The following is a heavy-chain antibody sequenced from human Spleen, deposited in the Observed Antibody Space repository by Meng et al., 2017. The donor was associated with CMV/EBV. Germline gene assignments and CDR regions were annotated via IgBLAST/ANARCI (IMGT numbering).Heavy chain of an antibody. V-gene: IGHV4-34*01. Sequence: VPLQQCGAGLLKPSETLSLTCAVYGGSFRGYYWSWIRQPPGKGLEWIGEINHSGSTNYNPSLKSRVTISVDTSKNQFSLKLSSVTAADTAVYYCASRDIVATYFDYWGQGTLVTVSS. CDR3: ASRDIVATYFDY. J-gene: IGHJ4*02. CDR1: GGSFRGYY. D-gene: IGHD5-12*01. CDR2: INHSGST.